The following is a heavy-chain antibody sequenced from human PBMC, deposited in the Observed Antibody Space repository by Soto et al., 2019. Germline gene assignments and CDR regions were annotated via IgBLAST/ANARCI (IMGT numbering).Heavy chain of an antibody. CDR3: ARKSFYDSSRYYYYYGLDV. D-gene: IGHD3-22*01. V-gene: IGHV1-69*13. CDR2: IIPIFGTA. Sequence: GASVKVSCKASGGTFSSYAISWVRQAPGQGLEWMGGIIPIFGTANYAQKFQGRVTITADESTSTAYMELSSLRPEDTAVYYCARKSFYDSSRYYYYYGLDVWGQGTTVTVSS. CDR1: GGTFSSYA. J-gene: IGHJ6*02.